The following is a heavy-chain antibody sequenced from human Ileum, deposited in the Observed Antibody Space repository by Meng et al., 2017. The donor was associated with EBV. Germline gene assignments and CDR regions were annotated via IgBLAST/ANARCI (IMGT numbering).Heavy chain of an antibody. CDR1: GGSFSGYY. CDR3: ARGHDYGDYASDY. J-gene: IGHJ4*02. D-gene: IGHD4-17*01. Sequence: QVQLPQGGAGLLKPSETLPLTCAVYGGSFSGYYWSWIRQPPGKGLEWIGEINHSGSTNYNPSLKSRVTISVDTSKNQFSLKLSSVTAADTAVYYCARGHDYGDYASDYWGQGTLVTVSS. V-gene: IGHV4-34*01. CDR2: INHSGST.